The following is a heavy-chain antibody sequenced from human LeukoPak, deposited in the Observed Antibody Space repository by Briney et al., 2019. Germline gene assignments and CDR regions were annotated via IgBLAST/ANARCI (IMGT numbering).Heavy chain of an antibody. J-gene: IGHJ3*02. Sequence: SETLSLTCTVSGGSISSYYWSWIRQPAGKGLDWIGRIYTSGSTNYNPSLKSRVTMSVDTSKNQFSLKLSSVTAADTAVYYCAREGGDSSGLDAFDIWGQGTMVTVSS. D-gene: IGHD6-19*01. V-gene: IGHV4-4*07. CDR3: AREGGDSSGLDAFDI. CDR1: GGSISSYY. CDR2: IYTSGST.